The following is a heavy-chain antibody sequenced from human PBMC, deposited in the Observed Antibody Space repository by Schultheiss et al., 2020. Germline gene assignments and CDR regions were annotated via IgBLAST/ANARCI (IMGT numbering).Heavy chain of an antibody. CDR3: ARTTSGYTFFYLDY. CDR1: GYSFTNYW. D-gene: IGHD5-12*01. V-gene: IGHV5-51*01. Sequence: GGSLRLSCKASGYSFTNYWIAWVRQMPGKGLEWMGIIYPGDSDTRYIPSFQGQVTISTDKSTSTAYLQWSSLKASVTAMYYCARTTSGYTFFYLDYWGQGTLVTVSS. J-gene: IGHJ4*02. CDR2: IYPGDSDT.